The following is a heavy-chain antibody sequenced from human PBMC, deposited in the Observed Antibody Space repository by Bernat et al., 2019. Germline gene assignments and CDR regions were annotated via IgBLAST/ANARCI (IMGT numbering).Heavy chain of an antibody. Sequence: QVQLVQSGAEVQKPGASVKVSCKASGYTLTETKIHWVRQAPGQGLEWVGWINVGTGDTKYSQKMQGRFTITRDTSASTAYIELSGLTSEDTGVYYCARNEDVWGQGTTVTVSS. CDR2: INVGTGDT. CDR3: ARNEDV. J-gene: IGHJ6*02. CDR1: GYTLTETK. V-gene: IGHV1-3*01.